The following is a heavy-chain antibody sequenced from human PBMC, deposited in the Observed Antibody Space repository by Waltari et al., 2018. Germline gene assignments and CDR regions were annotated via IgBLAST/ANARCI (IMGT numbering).Heavy chain of an antibody. CDR3: ARGLGYCSSTSCYGYSSSWPYFDY. CDR1: GGSISSYY. J-gene: IGHJ4*02. V-gene: IGHV4-4*07. Sequence: QVQLQESGPGLVKPSETLSLTCTVSGGSISSYYWSWIRQPAGKGLEWIGRIYTSGSTNYNPSLKSRVTMSVDTSKNQFSLKLSSVTAADTAVYYCARGLGYCSSTSCYGYSSSWPYFDYWGQGNLVTVSS. CDR2: IYTSGST. D-gene: IGHD2-2*03.